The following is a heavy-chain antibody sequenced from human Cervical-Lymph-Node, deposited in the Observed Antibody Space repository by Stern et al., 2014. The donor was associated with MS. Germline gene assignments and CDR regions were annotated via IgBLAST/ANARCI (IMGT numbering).Heavy chain of an antibody. CDR2: ISYDGITQ. CDR1: GFTFSSYA. J-gene: IGHJ4*02. CDR3: VRGRDFSTLDY. D-gene: IGHD2-2*01. V-gene: IGHV3-30*04. Sequence: VQLLESGGGVVQPGRSLRLSCAASGFTFSSYAMLWVRQAPGKGPEWVAVISYDGITQYYKDAVKGRTTISRDNSKNTLSLQMNSLRTEDTAVYYCVRGRDFSTLDYWGQGTLVTVSS.